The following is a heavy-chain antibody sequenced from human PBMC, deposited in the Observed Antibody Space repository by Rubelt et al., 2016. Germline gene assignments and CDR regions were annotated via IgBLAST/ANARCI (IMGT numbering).Heavy chain of an antibody. CDR2: INPNSGGT. J-gene: IGHJ5*02. Sequence: YMHWVRQAPGQGLEWMGRINPNSGGTNYAQKFQGRVTMTRDTSISTAYMELSRLRSDDTAVYYCATFLYTAMVTENWFDPWGQGTLVTVSS. CDR3: ATFLYTAMVTENWFDP. CDR1: Y. D-gene: IGHD5-18*01. V-gene: IGHV1-2*06.